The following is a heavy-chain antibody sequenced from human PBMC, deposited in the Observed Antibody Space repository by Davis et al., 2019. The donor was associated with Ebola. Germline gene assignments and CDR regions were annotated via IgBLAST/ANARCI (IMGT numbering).Heavy chain of an antibody. CDR2: IHSVSGI. J-gene: IGHJ4*02. CDR1: GYTVGSDF. Sequence: GGSLRLSCSASGYTVGSDFMIWARQAPGKGLEWLSMIHSVSGIFYADPVRGRFTISADTSKNTLYLQMNSLKTEDTAVYYCTSSSPDYWGQGTLVTVSS. D-gene: IGHD6-6*01. V-gene: IGHV3-53*01. CDR3: TSSSPDY.